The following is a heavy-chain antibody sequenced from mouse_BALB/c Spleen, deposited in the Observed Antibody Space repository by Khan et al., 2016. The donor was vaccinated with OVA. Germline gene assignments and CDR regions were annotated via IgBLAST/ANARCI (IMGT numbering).Heavy chain of an antibody. CDR1: GYSITSDYA. D-gene: IGHD1-1*01. Sequence: EVQLQESGPGLVKPSQSLSLTCTVTGYSITSDYAWNWIRQFPGNKLEWMGYISYSGRTSYNPSLKSRISITRDTSKNQFFLQLNSVHTEDTATYYWARSVTITTVVATDFDYWGQGTTLTVSS. V-gene: IGHV3-2*02. CDR2: ISYSGRT. CDR3: ARSVTITTVVATDFDY. J-gene: IGHJ2*01.